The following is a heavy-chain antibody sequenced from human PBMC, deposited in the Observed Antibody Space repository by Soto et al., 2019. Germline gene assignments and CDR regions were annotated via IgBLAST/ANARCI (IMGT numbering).Heavy chain of an antibody. V-gene: IGHV3-49*04. J-gene: IGHJ4*02. CDR1: GFTFGNYA. Sequence: GGSLRLSCTASGFTFGNYAINWVRQAPGKGLEWVGLIRNQTYSGATEYAASMKGRVTISRDDSKNIAYLQMNSLKTEDSAVYYCTRAESPNIAYFFDYWGQGSLVPVSS. CDR3: TRAESPNIAYFFDY. CDR2: IRNQTYSGAT.